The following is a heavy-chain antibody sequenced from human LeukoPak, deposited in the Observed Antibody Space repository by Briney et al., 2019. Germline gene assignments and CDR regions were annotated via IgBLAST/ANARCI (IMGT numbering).Heavy chain of an antibody. D-gene: IGHD2-2*01. Sequence: PGGSLRLSCAASGFTFSDYYMSWIRQAPGKGLEWVSYISSSGSTIYYADSVKGRFTISRDNAKNSLYLQMNSLRAEDTAVYYCAREHLPVGRYYYYMDVWGKGTTVTVSS. CDR2: ISSSGSTI. J-gene: IGHJ6*03. CDR1: GFTFSDYY. V-gene: IGHV3-11*01. CDR3: AREHLPVGRYYYYMDV.